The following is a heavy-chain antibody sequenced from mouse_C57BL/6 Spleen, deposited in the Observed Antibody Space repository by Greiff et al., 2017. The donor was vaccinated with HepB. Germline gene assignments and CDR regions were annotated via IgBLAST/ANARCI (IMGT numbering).Heavy chain of an antibody. J-gene: IGHJ4*01. CDR1: GYTFTSYW. D-gene: IGHD1-1*01. CDR2: INPSNGGN. CDR3: ARPLYYGSSPYAMDY. V-gene: IGHV1-53*01. Sequence: VKLQESGTELVKPGASVKLSCKASGYTFTSYWMHWVKQRLGQGLEWIGNINPSNGGNNYNEKFKSKATLTVDKSSSTAYMQLSSLTSEDSAVYYCARPLYYGSSPYAMDYWGQGTSVTVSS.